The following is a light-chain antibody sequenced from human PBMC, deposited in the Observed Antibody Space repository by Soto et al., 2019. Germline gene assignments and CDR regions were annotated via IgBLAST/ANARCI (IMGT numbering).Light chain of an antibody. V-gene: IGKV1-5*01. Sequence: IRVSQSPSILSASVGDRVTITCRSSQTITNWLAWYQQKPGKAPRLLIYDASSLESWVPSRFSGSGSGTEFTLTISSLQSEDFATYYCQQYKSFWTFGQGTKVDI. CDR3: QQYKSFWT. CDR1: QTITNW. CDR2: DAS. J-gene: IGKJ1*01.